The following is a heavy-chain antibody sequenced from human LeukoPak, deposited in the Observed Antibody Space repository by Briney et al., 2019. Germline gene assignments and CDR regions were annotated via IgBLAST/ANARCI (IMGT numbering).Heavy chain of an antibody. J-gene: IGHJ4*02. CDR1: GGSISSYY. CDR3: ASPNWGSAPFDY. V-gene: IGHV3-23*01. CDR2: ISGSGGST. Sequence: PSETLSLTCTVSGGSISSYYWSWIRQPPGKGLEWVSAISGSGGSTYYADSVKGRFTISRDNSKNTLYLQMNSLRAEDTAVYYCASPNWGSAPFDYWGQGTLVTVSS. D-gene: IGHD7-27*01.